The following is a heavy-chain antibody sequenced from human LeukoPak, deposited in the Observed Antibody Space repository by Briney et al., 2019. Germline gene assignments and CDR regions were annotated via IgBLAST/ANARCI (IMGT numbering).Heavy chain of an antibody. J-gene: IGHJ3*02. Sequence: ASVKLSCKASGYTFTSYGISWVRQAPGQGLEWMGWISAYNGNTNYVQKLQGRFTMTTDTSTSTAYMELRSLRSDDTAVYYCARVYGSGSFDAFDIWGQGTMVTVSS. V-gene: IGHV1-18*01. CDR1: GYTFTSYG. CDR2: ISAYNGNT. D-gene: IGHD3-10*01. CDR3: ARVYGSGSFDAFDI.